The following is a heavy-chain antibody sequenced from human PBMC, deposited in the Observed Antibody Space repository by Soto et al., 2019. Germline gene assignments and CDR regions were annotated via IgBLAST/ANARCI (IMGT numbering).Heavy chain of an antibody. CDR3: AKQAGYSSDPFDY. V-gene: IGHV3-23*01. CDR2: ISGGGTTT. Sequence: EVQLLESGGGWVQPGGSLRLSCAAYGFTFSSNAMSWVRQAPGKGLEWVSLISGGGTTTYYADSVKGRFSISRDISKNTMYLQMHSLRAEDTAVYYCAKQAGYSSDPFDYWGQGTLVTVSS. J-gene: IGHJ4*02. D-gene: IGHD6-19*01. CDR1: GFTFSSNA.